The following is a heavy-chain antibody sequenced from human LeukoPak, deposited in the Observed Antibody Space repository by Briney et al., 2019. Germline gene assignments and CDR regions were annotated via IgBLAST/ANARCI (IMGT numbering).Heavy chain of an antibody. CDR2: IYTGGST. V-gene: IGHV3-53*01. CDR1: GFTASNNY. D-gene: IGHD6-19*01. J-gene: IGHJ4*02. Sequence: RPGGSLRLSCAASGFTASNNYMSWVRQAPGKGLEWVSIIYTGGSTYYADSVKGRFTISRDNSKNTVYLQMNSLRAEDTAVYYCARDRAGSTDYWGQGTLVTVSS. CDR3: ARDRAGSTDY.